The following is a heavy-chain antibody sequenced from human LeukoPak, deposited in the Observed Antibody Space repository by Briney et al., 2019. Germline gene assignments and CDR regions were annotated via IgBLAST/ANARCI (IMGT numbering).Heavy chain of an antibody. CDR2: ISGSGGST. CDR3: AKDATPYGSGRHYFDY. V-gene: IGHV3-23*01. D-gene: IGHD3-10*01. CDR1: GFTFSSYA. J-gene: IGHJ4*02. Sequence: PGGSLRLSCAASGFTFSSYAMSWVRQAPGKGPEWVSAISGSGGSTYYADSVKGRFTISRDNSKNTLYLQMNSLRAEDTAVYYCAKDATPYGSGRHYFDYWGQGTLVTVSS.